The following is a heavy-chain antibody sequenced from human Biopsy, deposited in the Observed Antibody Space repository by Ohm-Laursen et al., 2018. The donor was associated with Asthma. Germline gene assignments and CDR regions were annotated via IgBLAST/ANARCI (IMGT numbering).Heavy chain of an antibody. V-gene: IGHV1-69*13. CDR1: GGTFNTYV. CDR3: ARKAGSCISRTCYSLDF. Sequence: ASVKVSCKSLGGTFNTYVIGWVRQTPGQGLEWMGGINSVFGTTTYPQKFQDRVTITADDSTSTVYMELSSPRSEDTAVYYCARKAGSCISRTCYSLDFWGQGTLVTVSS. CDR2: INSVFGTT. J-gene: IGHJ4*02. D-gene: IGHD2-2*01.